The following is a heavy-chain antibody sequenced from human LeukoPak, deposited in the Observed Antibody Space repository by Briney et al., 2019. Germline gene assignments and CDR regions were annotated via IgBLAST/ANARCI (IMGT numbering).Heavy chain of an antibody. D-gene: IGHD6-25*01. CDR3: ARERGYHKLYYFDH. V-gene: IGHV4-61*01. J-gene: IGHJ4*02. CDR1: GGSVSSGSYY. CDR2: IYYSGST. Sequence: SETLSLTCTVSGGSVSSGSYYWSWIRQPPGKGLEWIGYIYYSGSTNYNPSLKSRVTISVDTSKNQFSLKLSSVTAADTAVYYCARERGYHKLYYFDHWGQGTLVTVSS.